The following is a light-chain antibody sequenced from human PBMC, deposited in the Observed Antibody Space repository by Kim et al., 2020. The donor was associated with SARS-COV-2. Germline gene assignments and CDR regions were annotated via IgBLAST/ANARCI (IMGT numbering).Light chain of an antibody. CDR2: DDR. V-gene: IGLV3-21*03. Sequence: APGKTATITSEGINNGGKSVHWYQQKPGQAPVLVMYDDRDRPSGIPERFSGFNSGNMATLTISRVEAGDEADYYCQIWDTYIDVVVFGGGTQLTVL. CDR3: QIWDTYIDVVV. CDR1: NNGGKS. J-gene: IGLJ2*01.